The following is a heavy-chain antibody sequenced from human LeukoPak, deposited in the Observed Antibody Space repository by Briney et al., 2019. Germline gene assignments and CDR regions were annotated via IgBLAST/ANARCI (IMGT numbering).Heavy chain of an antibody. Sequence: SETLSLTCTVSGGSIRSYYWSWIRQPPGKGLEWIGYIYYSGSTNYNPSLESRVSISLDTSKNQFSLKLSSVTAADTAVYYCVSPSGESGTATRAAFDMGGQATMLTVSS. V-gene: IGHV4-59*01. CDR1: GGSIRSYY. CDR2: IYYSGST. J-gene: IGHJ3*02. CDR3: VSPSGESGTATRAAFDM. D-gene: IGHD2-15*01.